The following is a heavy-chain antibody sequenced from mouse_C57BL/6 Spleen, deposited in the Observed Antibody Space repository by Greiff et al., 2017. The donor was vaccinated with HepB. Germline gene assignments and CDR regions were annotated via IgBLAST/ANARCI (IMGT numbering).Heavy chain of an antibody. Sequence: VQLQQSGPELVKPGASVKISCKASGYTFTDYYMNWVKQSHGKSLEWIGDINPNNGGTSYNQKFKGKATLTVDKSSSTAYMELRSLTSEDSAVYYCARGRYYYGSYWYFDVWGTGTTVTVSS. CDR3: ARGRYYYGSYWYFDV. D-gene: IGHD1-1*01. CDR1: GYTFTDYY. CDR2: INPNNGGT. J-gene: IGHJ1*03. V-gene: IGHV1-26*01.